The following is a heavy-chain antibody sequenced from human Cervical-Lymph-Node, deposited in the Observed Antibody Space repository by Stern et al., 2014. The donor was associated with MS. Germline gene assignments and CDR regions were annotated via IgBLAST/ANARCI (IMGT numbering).Heavy chain of an antibody. Sequence: VHLVESGPGLVKPSETLSLTCTVSGGSISSSSYYWGWIRQPPGKGLEWIGSIYYSGSTYYNPSLKSRVTISVDTSKNQFSLKLSSVTAADTAVYYCARGRDCSGGSCMYYFDYWGQGTLVTVSS. D-gene: IGHD2-15*01. V-gene: IGHV4-39*01. CDR3: ARGRDCSGGSCMYYFDY. CDR2: IYYSGST. J-gene: IGHJ4*02. CDR1: GGSISSSSYY.